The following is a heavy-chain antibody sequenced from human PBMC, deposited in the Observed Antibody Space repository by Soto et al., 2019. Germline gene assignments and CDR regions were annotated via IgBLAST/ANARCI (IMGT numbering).Heavy chain of an antibody. Sequence: QITLKESGPTLVKPTQTLTLTCTFSGFSLSTSVVGVGWIRQPPGKALEWLALIYWDDDKRYSPSLKSRLTITKDTSKNQLLLTMTNMDPVDTATYYCAHSRLSHTIQYYYYDYGMDVWGQGTTVTVSS. D-gene: IGHD3-3*01. CDR1: GFSLSTSVVG. CDR2: IYWDDDK. CDR3: AHSRLSHTIQYYYYDYGMDV. V-gene: IGHV2-5*02. J-gene: IGHJ6*02.